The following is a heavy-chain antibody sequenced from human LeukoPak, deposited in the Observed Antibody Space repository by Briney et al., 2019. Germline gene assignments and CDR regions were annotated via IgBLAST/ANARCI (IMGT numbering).Heavy chain of an antibody. V-gene: IGHV3-48*01. J-gene: IGHJ4*02. CDR1: GFTFSSYS. CDR2: ISRSSTTI. D-gene: IGHD6-6*01. CDR3: AKLGQSSSSYVPPSYFDY. Sequence: GGSLRLSCAASGFTFSSYSMNWVRQAPGKGLEWVSQISRSSTTIYYADSVKGRFIISRDNDKNSVFLQMNSLRAEDTAVYYCAKLGQSSSSYVPPSYFDYWGQGTLVTVSS.